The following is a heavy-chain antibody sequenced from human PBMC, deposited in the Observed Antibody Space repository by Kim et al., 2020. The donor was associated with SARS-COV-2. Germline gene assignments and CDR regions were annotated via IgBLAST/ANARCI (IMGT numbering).Heavy chain of an antibody. CDR3: ARVAQYCSGRGVDS. J-gene: IGHJ4*02. D-gene: IGHD6-19*01. Sequence: SPSLKGRLNISVDTSENQFSLKLTSVTAADTAVYYCARVAQYCSGRGVDSWGQGTLVTVSS. V-gene: IGHV4-39*01.